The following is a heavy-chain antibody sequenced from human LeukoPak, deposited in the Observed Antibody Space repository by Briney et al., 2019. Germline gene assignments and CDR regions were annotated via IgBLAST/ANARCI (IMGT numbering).Heavy chain of an antibody. Sequence: PRASVKVSCKASGYTFTAYYVHWVRQAPGQGLEWIGWINPNTGDTNYAPKFQGRVTMIKDTSTNSAYMELNKLTSDDTAVYYCGRGNKSFDPWGQGTLVTVSS. CDR1: GYTFTAYY. J-gene: IGHJ5*02. CDR3: GRGNKSFDP. CDR2: INPNTGDT. V-gene: IGHV1-2*02.